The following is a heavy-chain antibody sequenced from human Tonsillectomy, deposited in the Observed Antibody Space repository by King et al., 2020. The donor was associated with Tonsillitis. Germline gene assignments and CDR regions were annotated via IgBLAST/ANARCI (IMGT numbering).Heavy chain of an antibody. V-gene: IGHV3-23*01. D-gene: IGHD3-9*01. Sequence: EVQLMESGGGLLQPGGSLRLSCAASGFTFGSYAMNWVRQSPGKGLDWVSAISGSGGGTYYADSVKGRFTISRDNSENTVHLHMNSLRAEDTAVYYCARDQALILAGPGAFDIWGQGTMVTVSS. J-gene: IGHJ3*02. CDR2: ISGSGGGT. CDR1: GFTFGSYA. CDR3: ARDQALILAGPGAFDI.